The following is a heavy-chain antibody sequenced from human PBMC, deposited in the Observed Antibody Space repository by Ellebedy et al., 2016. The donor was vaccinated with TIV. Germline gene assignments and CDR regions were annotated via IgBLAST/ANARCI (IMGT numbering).Heavy chain of an antibody. D-gene: IGHD1-26*01. V-gene: IGHV4-39*01. Sequence: SETLSLXXTVSGGSISSSSYYWGWIRQPPGKGLEWIGCIYYSGSTYYNPSLKSRVTISVDTSKSQFSLKLSSVTAADTAVYYCARRGNYLGDAFDIWGQGAMVIVSS. CDR2: IYYSGST. CDR3: ARRGNYLGDAFDI. J-gene: IGHJ3*02. CDR1: GGSISSSSYY.